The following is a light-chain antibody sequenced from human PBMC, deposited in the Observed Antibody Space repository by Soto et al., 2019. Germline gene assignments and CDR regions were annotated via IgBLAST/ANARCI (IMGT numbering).Light chain of an antibody. CDR2: GAS. V-gene: IGKV3D-7*01. J-gene: IGKJ1*01. CDR3: QQDYNLPWT. CDR1: QSVSSSY. Sequence: EIVMTHSPATLSLSPVERATLSFRASQSVSSSYLSWYQQKPGQAPRLLIYGASTRATGIPARFSGSGSGTDFTLTISSLQPEDFAVYYCQQDYNLPWTFGQGTKVDIK.